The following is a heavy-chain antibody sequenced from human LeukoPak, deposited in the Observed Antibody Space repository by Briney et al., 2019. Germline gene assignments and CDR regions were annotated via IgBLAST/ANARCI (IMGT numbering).Heavy chain of an antibody. D-gene: IGHD3-22*01. J-gene: IGHJ6*02. V-gene: IGHV3-66*01. CDR2: IYSGGST. CDR1: GFTVSSNY. CDR3: ARDGDRDRAHGYYYYYYGMDV. Sequence: PGGSLRLSCAASGFTVSSNYMSWVRQAPGKGLEWVSVIYSGGSTYYADSVKGRFTISRDNSKNTLYLQMNSLRAEDTAVYYCARDGDRDRAHGYYYYYYGMDVWGQGTTVTVSS.